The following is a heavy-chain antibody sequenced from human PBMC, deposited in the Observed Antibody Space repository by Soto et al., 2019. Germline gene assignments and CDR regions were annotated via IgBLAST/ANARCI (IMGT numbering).Heavy chain of an antibody. V-gene: IGHV1-46*01. J-gene: IGHJ6*02. CDR3: TRDRVDTDMLPYAMDV. D-gene: IGHD5-18*01. CDR2: INPSFGST. Sequence: GASVKVSCKASGYTFTSYYMHWVRQAPGQGLAWLGLINPSFGSTSYAQKLQGRITMTRDTSTSTVYMELSSLRSEDTAVYYCTRDRVDTDMLPYAMDVWGQGTTVTVSS. CDR1: GYTFTSYY.